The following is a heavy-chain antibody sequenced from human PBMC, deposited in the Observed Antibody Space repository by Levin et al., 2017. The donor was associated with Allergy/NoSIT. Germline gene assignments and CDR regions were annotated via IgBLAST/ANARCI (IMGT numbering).Heavy chain of an antibody. J-gene: IGHJ6*02. CDR1: GFTFSTYA. Sequence: GGSLRLSCAASGFTFSTYAMNWVRQAPGKGLEWVSSSYSGGRTYYADSVKGRFTISRDNSKNTLFLQMNSLRGEDTAVYYCAKRPALDSTYLYSSGMDGWGQGTTVTVSS. D-gene: IGHD2-21*01. V-gene: IGHV3-23*01. CDR2: SSYSGGRT. CDR3: AKRPALDSTYLYSSGMDG.